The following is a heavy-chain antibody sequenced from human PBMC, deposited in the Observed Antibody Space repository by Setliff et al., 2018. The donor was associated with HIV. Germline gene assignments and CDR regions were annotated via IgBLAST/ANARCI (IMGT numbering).Heavy chain of an antibody. CDR3: ARIDGEAADTNY. Sequence: SETLSLTCTVSGDSISSTTFYWVWIRQPPGKGLEWIGIINYSGTTYYNPSLKSRVTISVATSKNQFSLRLSSVTAADTAVYYCARIDGEAADTNYWGQGTLVTVSS. V-gene: IGHV4-39*01. D-gene: IGHD6-13*01. J-gene: IGHJ4*02. CDR1: GDSISSTTFY. CDR2: INYSGTT.